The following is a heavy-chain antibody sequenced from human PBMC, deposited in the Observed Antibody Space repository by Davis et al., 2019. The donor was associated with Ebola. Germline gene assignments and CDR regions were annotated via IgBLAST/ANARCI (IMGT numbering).Heavy chain of an antibody. CDR3: VTENWYRFES. J-gene: IGHJ4*02. CDR1: GFTFSSYG. V-gene: IGHV3-72*01. D-gene: IGHD6-13*01. CDR2: SRNQDSRYNT. Sequence: LSLTCAASGFTFSSYGMHWVRPAPGPWLACVGLSRNQDSRYNTEYAASVRGRFTISRDDSKKSLFLHMNSLRIEDTAVYYCVTENWYRFESWGQGTLVTVSS.